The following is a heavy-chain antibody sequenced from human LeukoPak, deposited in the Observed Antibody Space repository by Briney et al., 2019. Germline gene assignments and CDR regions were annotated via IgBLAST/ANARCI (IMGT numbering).Heavy chain of an antibody. J-gene: IGHJ4*02. CDR2: IYYSGST. D-gene: IGHD6-25*01. Sequence: SETLSLTCTVSGGSISSYYWSWIRQPPGKGLEWIGYIYYSGSTNYNPSLKSRVTISVDTSKNQFSLKLSSVTAADTAVYYCARRVRAAFDYWGQGTLVTVSS. CDR3: ARRVRAAFDY. V-gene: IGHV4-59*08. CDR1: GGSISSYY.